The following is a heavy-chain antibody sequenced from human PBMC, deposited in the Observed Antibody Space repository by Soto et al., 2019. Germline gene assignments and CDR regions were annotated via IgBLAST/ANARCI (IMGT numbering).Heavy chain of an antibody. CDR1: GFTFSDYY. CDR3: ARDRSTRITMVRGVPLVVY. CDR2: ISSSSIYT. V-gene: IGHV3-11*06. D-gene: IGHD3-10*01. Sequence: PWGSLRLSCAASGFTFSDYYMSWIRQAPGKGLEWVSYISSSSIYTNYADSVKGRFTISRDNAKNSLYLQMNSLRAEDTAVYYCARDRSTRITMVRGVPLVVYWGQGTLMTVYS. J-gene: IGHJ4*02.